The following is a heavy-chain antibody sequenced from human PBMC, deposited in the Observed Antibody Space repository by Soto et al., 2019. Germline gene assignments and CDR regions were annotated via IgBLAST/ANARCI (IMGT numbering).Heavy chain of an antibody. CDR3: VGGFDFDY. J-gene: IGHJ4*02. CDR2: INTDDGTA. Sequence: EVQLVESGGGLVQPGGSLRLSCEASGFSFSSYWLHWVRQAPGKGLVWVSRINTDDGTATYADSVKGRFTVSRDNAKNTLYLQMNSLRAEDTAVYYCVGGFDFDYWGQGTLVTVSS. V-gene: IGHV3-74*01. CDR1: GFSFSSYW.